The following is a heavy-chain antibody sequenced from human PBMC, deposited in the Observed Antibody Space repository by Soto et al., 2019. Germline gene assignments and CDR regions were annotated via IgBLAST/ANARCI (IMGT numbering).Heavy chain of an antibody. D-gene: IGHD2-15*01. CDR3: AKDFTPDDIVVVVAAANWFDP. V-gene: IGHV3-23*01. CDR2: ISGSGGST. J-gene: IGHJ5*02. Sequence: GGSLRLSCAASGFTFSSYAMSWVRQAPGKGLEWVSAISGSGGSTYYADSVKGRFTISRDNSKNTLYLQMNSLRAEDTAVYYCAKDFTPDDIVVVVAAANWFDPWGQGTLVTVSS. CDR1: GFTFSSYA.